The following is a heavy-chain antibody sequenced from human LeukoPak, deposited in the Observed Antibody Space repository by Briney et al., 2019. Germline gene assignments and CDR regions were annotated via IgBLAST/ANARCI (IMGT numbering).Heavy chain of an antibody. CDR2: IYTSGST. D-gene: IGHD2-2*02. CDR1: GGSISSGPYY. V-gene: IGHV4-61*02. CDR3: AKDQGYCSSISCYRYFQH. J-gene: IGHJ1*01. Sequence: SETLSLTCTVSGGSISSGPYYWSWIRQPAGKGLEWIGRIYTSGSTNYNPSLKSRVTISLDTSKNQFSLKLSSVTAADTAVYYCAKDQGYCSSISCYRYFQHWGQGTLGTVSS.